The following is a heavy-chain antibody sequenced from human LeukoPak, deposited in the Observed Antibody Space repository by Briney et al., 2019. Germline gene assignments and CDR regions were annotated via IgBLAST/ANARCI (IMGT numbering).Heavy chain of an antibody. CDR1: GGSFSGYY. Sequence: KPSETLSLTCAVYGGSFSGYYWSWIRKPPGKGLEWIGEINHSGSTNYNPSLKSRVTISVDTSKNQFSLKLSSVTAADTAVYYCARVRSVRYSSGDIDYWGQGTLVTVSS. CDR2: INHSGST. J-gene: IGHJ4*02. D-gene: IGHD6-19*01. CDR3: ARVRSVRYSSGDIDY. V-gene: IGHV4-34*01.